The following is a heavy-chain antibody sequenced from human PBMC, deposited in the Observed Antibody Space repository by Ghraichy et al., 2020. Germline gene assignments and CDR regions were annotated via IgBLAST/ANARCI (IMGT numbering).Heavy chain of an antibody. CDR2: IYYSGST. D-gene: IGHD3-3*01. V-gene: IGHV4-39*01. J-gene: IGHJ3*02. CDR3: ARRGGIFGVVRGDAFDI. CDR1: GGSISSSSYY. Sequence: SETLSLTCTVSGGSISSSSYYWGWIRQPPGKGLEWIGSIYYSGSTYYNPSLKSRVTISVDTSKNQFSLKLSSVTAADTAVYYCARRGGIFGVVRGDAFDIWGQGTMVTVSS.